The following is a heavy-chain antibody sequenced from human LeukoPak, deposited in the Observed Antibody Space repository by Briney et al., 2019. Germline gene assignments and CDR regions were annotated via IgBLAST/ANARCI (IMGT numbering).Heavy chain of an antibody. D-gene: IGHD3-22*01. J-gene: IGHJ5*02. CDR2: ISYDGSNK. CDR3: ARDHDSSGYYYPIGGWFDP. CDR1: GFTFSSYA. Sequence: GRSLRLSCAASGFTFSSYAMHWVRQAPGKGLEWVALISYDGSNKYYADSVKGRFTISRDNSKNTLYVQMNSLRTEDTAVYYCARDHDSSGYYYPIGGWFDPWGQGTLVTVSS. V-gene: IGHV3-30-3*01.